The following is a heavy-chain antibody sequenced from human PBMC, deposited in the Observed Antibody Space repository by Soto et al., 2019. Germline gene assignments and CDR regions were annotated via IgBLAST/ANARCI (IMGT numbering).Heavy chain of an antibody. CDR2: IIPIFGTA. Sequence: QVQLVQSGAEVKKPGSSVNVSCKASGGTFSSYAISWVRQAPGQGLEWMGGIIPIFGTANYAQKFQGRVTITADESTSTAYMELSSLRSEDTAVYYCARSRGEYYDFWSGYYPYYYYGMDVWGQGTTVTVSS. CDR1: GGTFSSYA. V-gene: IGHV1-69*01. CDR3: ARSRGEYYDFWSGYYPYYYYGMDV. D-gene: IGHD3-3*01. J-gene: IGHJ6*02.